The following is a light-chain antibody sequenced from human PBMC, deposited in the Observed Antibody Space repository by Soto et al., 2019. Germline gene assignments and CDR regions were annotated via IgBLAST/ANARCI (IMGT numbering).Light chain of an antibody. J-gene: IGKJ1*01. CDR3: QQYDDWPET. CDR2: GAS. Sequence: IVMTQSPATLSVSPGESATLSCRASETVSNNLAWYQQRPGQAPRLLIYGASTRAAAIPARFSGSGSGTEFTLTISSLQSEDFAVYYCQQYDDWPETFGQGTKVDIK. V-gene: IGKV3-15*01. CDR1: ETVSNN.